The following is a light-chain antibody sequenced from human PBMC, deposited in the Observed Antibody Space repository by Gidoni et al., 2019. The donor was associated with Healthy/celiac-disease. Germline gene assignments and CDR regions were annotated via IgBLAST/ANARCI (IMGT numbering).Light chain of an antibody. J-gene: IGLJ2*01. V-gene: IGLV2-14*01. CDR2: EVS. CDR3: SSYTSSSTLV. CDR1: SSDVGGYNY. Sequence: QSALTQPASVSGSPGQSITISCTGTSSDVGGYNYVSWYQQHPGKAPKLMIYEVSNRPSGVPDRFSGSKSGNTASLTISGLQAEDEADYYCSSYTSSSTLVFGGGTKLIVL.